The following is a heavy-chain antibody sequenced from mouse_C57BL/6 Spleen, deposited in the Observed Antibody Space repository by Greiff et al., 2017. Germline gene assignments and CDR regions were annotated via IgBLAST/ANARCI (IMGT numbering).Heavy chain of an antibody. J-gene: IGHJ3*01. CDR1: GYTFTSYW. V-gene: IGHV1-7*01. Sequence: QVQLQQSGAELAKPGASVKLSCKASGYTFTSYWMPWVKQRPGQGLEWIGYINPSSGYPKYNQKFKDKATLTADKSSSTAYTQLSSLTYEDSAVYYCARGNDYDETWFAYWGQGTLVTVSA. D-gene: IGHD2-4*01. CDR2: INPSSGYP. CDR3: ARGNDYDETWFAY.